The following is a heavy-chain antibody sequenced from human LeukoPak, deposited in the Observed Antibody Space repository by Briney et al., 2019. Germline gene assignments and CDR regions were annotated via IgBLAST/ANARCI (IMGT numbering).Heavy chain of an antibody. V-gene: IGHV3-20*04. Sequence: GGSLRLSCAASGFTFDDYGMSWVRQAPGKGLEWVSGINWNGGSTGYADSVKGRFTISRDNAKNSLYLQMNSLGAEDTALYYCAREIADGMFYYDYMDVWGKGTTVTVSS. J-gene: IGHJ6*03. D-gene: IGHD2-21*01. CDR2: INWNGGST. CDR3: AREIADGMFYYDYMDV. CDR1: GFTFDDYG.